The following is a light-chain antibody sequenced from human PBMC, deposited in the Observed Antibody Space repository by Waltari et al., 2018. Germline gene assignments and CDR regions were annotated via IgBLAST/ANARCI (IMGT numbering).Light chain of an antibody. V-gene: IGKV1-5*01. J-gene: IGKJ4*01. CDR2: DAS. CDR1: QSISSW. Sequence: DIQMTQSPSTLSASVGDRVTITCRASQSISSWLAWYQQKPGKAPKLLIYDASSLESGVPSRFSGSGSGTEFTLTISSLQPDDFATYYCQQYGSSLTFGGGTKVEIK. CDR3: QQYGSSLT.